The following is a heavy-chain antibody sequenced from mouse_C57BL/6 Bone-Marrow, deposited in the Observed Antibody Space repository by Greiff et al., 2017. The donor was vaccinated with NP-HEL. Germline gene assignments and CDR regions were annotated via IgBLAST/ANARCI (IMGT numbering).Heavy chain of an antibody. V-gene: IGHV7-1*01. D-gene: IGHD1-1*01. CDR3: ARVYGSSYDWYFDV. CDR2: SRNKANDYTT. Sequence: EVMLVESGGGLVQSGRSLRLSCATSGFTFSDFYMEWVRQAPGKGLEWIAASRNKANDYTTEYSASVKGRFIVSRDTSQSILYLQMNALRAEDTAIYYCARVYGSSYDWYFDVWGTGTTVTVSS. CDR1: GFTFSDFY. J-gene: IGHJ1*03.